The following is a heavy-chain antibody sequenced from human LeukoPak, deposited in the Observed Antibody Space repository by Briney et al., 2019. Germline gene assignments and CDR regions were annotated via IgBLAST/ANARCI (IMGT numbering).Heavy chain of an antibody. J-gene: IGHJ2*01. V-gene: IGHV4-39*01. CDR3: ARHKEDFHDSSGPNFWYFDL. CDR1: GDSIKSDSYY. CDR2: IYYSGST. D-gene: IGHD3-22*01. Sequence: SETLSLNCTVSGDSIKSDSYYWGWIRQPPGKGLEWIGTIYYSGSTYYNPSLKSRVTISVDTSKNQFSVKLSSVTAADTALYYCARHKEDFHDSSGPNFWYFDLWGRGTLVTVAS.